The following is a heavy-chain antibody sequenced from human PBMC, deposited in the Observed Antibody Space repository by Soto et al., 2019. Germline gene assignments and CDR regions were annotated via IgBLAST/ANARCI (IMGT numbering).Heavy chain of an antibody. Sequence: SGPTLVNPTQTLTLTCTFSGFSLSTSGVAVGWIRQAPRKAPGWLAFIFWDDDKRYSPSLENRLTITKDTSKNQMVHTMTNMDPVDTATYYCARIFDFWSGYYFSCWGRGTLVTVAS. CDR1: GFSLSTSGVA. D-gene: IGHD3-3*01. CDR3: ARIFDFWSGYYFSC. V-gene: IGHV2-5*02. J-gene: IGHJ4*02. CDR2: IFWDDDK.